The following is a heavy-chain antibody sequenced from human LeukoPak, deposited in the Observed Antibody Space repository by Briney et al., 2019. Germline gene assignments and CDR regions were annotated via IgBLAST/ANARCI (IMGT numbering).Heavy chain of an antibody. Sequence: GGSLRLSCAASGFTFSSYSMNWVRQAPGKGLEWVSSISSSSSYIYYADSVKGRFTISRDNATNSLYLQMNSLRAADTAVYYCARGANYYDSSGYYYWGQGTLVTVSS. J-gene: IGHJ4*02. CDR2: ISSSSSYI. V-gene: IGHV3-21*01. CDR1: GFTFSSYS. CDR3: ARGANYYDSSGYYY. D-gene: IGHD3-22*01.